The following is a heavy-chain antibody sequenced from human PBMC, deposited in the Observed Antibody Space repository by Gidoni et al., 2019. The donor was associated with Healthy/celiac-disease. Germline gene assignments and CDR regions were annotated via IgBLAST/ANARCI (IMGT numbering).Heavy chain of an antibody. CDR3: ARTPPRTEKDIVVVVAATRRYAFDI. Sequence: EVQLLESGGGLVQPGGSLRLSCAASGFTFSSYAMSWVRQAPGKGLEWVSAISGSGGSTYYADSVKGRFTISRDNSKNTLYLQMNSLRAEDTAVYYCARTPPRTEKDIVVVVAATRRYAFDIWGQGTMVTVSS. D-gene: IGHD2-15*01. V-gene: IGHV3-23*01. CDR1: GFTFSSYA. J-gene: IGHJ3*02. CDR2: ISGSGGST.